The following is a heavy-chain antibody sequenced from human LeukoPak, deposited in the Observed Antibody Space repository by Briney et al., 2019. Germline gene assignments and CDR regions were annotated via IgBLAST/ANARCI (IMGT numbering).Heavy chain of an antibody. CDR3: AGRPAEPYDSSGYYTY. CDR1: GGSFSGYY. CDR2: INHSGST. J-gene: IGHJ4*02. Sequence: SETLSPTCAVYGGSFSGYYWSWIRQPPEKGLEWIGEINHSGSTNYNPSLKSRVTISVDTSKNQFSLKLSSVTAADTAVYYCAGRPAEPYDSSGYYTYWGQGTLVTVSS. V-gene: IGHV4-34*01. D-gene: IGHD3-22*01.